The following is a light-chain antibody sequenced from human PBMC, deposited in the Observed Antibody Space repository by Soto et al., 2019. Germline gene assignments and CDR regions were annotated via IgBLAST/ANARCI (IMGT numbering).Light chain of an antibody. J-gene: IGKJ2*01. CDR2: GAS. CDR3: QQCVRSPYT. CDR1: QSVSGND. V-gene: IGKV3-20*01. Sequence: EIVLTQSPGTLSLSPGERGTLSCWASQSVSGNDLAWYQQKPGQAPRLLIYGASSRATGIPDRFSGNGSGTDFTLTISRLEPEDSAVYYCQQCVRSPYTFGQGTKLEIK.